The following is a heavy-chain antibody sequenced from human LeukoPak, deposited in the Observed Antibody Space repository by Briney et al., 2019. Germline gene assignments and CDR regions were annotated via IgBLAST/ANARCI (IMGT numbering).Heavy chain of an antibody. CDR2: IYYNGIT. D-gene: IGHD2-21*02. V-gene: IGHV4-59*01. CDR1: GGSISNYY. Sequence: SETLSLTCAVSGGSISNYYWSWIRQPPGKGLEWIAFIYYNGITNYNPSLRSRVTISVETSKNQFSLKVSSVTAADTAVYYCARAPGVMTAFDYWGQGALVTVSS. J-gene: IGHJ4*02. CDR3: ARAPGVMTAFDY.